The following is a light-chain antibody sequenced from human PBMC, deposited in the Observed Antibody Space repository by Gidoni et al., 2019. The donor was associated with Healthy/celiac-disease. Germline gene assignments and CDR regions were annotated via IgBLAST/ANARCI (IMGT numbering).Light chain of an antibody. V-gene: IGKV1-5*03. Sequence: DIQMTQSPSTLSASAGDRVTITCRASQSISSWLAWYQQKPGKAPKLLIYKASSLESGVPSRFSGSGSGTEITLTISSLQPDDFATYYCQQYNSYSWTFGQGTKVEIK. CDR3: QQYNSYSWT. CDR1: QSISSW. J-gene: IGKJ1*01. CDR2: KAS.